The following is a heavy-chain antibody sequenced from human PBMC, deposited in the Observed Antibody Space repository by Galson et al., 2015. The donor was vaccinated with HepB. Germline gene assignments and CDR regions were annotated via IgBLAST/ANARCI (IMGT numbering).Heavy chain of an antibody. V-gene: IGHV1-3*01. D-gene: IGHD3-3*01. J-gene: IGHJ3*01. CDR2: INGGNGYT. CDR3: ARWSPSGASDDALDV. CDR1: GETFINSA. Sequence: SVKVSCKASGETFINSAIYWVRQAPGQRPEWMGWINGGNGYTEYSQKFQGRVTITRDTSANTVYMKLSSLRSEDTAVYYCARWSPSGASDDALDVWGQGTTVTVSS.